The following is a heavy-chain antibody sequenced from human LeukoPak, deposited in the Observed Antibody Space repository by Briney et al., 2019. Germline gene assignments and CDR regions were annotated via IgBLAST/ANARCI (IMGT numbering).Heavy chain of an antibody. V-gene: IGHV3-30*04. CDR3: ARSLRGILTGDNFDY. CDR1: GFTFSSYA. CDR2: ISYDGSNK. Sequence: GGSLRLSCAASGFTFSSYAMHWVRQAPGKGLEGVAVISYDGSNKYYADSVKGRFTISRDNSKNTLYLQMNSLRAEDTAVYYCARSLRGILTGDNFDYWGQGTLVTVSS. J-gene: IGHJ4*02. D-gene: IGHD3-9*01.